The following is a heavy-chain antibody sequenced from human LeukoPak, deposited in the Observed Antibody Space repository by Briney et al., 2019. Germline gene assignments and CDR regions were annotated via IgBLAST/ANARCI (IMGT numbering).Heavy chain of an antibody. CDR3: ASLRFSAAYYADY. V-gene: IGHV3-30*03. Sequence: GGSLRLSCAASGFTFRNYGMHWVRQAPGKGLEWVAIISYDGRNTFYADSVKGRFTFSRDNSKNTLFLQMNSLRAEDTAMYYCASLRFSAAYYADYWGQGTLVTVSS. D-gene: IGHD1-26*01. CDR2: ISYDGRNT. CDR1: GFTFRNYG. J-gene: IGHJ4*02.